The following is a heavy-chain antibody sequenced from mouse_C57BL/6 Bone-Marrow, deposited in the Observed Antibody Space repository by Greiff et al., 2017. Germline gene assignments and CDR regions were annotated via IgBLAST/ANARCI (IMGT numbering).Heavy chain of an antibody. Sequence: LMESGGGLVKPGGSLKLSCAASGFPFRSYAMSWVRQTPEKRLEWVATISDEGSYSYYQDNVKGRFTISRDNAKNNLYLQMSHLKSEDTAMYYCARDALYFDYWGQGTTLTVSS. V-gene: IGHV5-4*01. J-gene: IGHJ2*01. CDR2: ISDEGSYS. CDR3: ARDALYFDY. CDR1: GFPFRSYA.